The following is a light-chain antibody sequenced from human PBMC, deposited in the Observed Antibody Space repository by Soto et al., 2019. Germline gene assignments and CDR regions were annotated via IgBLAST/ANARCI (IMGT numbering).Light chain of an antibody. Sequence: QSALTQPASVSGSPGQSITVSCTGTSSDVGGYKYVSWYQHHPGRAPKPMIYEVSNRPSGVSHRFSGSKSGNTASLTISGLQPEDEADYYCSSYTTSSTLVFGTGTKLTVL. CDR1: SSDVGGYKY. V-gene: IGLV2-14*01. CDR3: SSYTTSSTLV. CDR2: EVS. J-gene: IGLJ1*01.